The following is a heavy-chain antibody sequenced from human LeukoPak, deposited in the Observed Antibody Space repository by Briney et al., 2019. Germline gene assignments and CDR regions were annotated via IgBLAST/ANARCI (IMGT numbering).Heavy chain of an antibody. CDR3: ARDSLGDYYDSSGLPDY. V-gene: IGHV1-46*01. D-gene: IGHD3-22*01. J-gene: IGHJ4*02. CDR1: GYTFTSYY. CDR2: INPSGGST. Sequence: ASVKVSCKASGYTFTSYYMHWVRQAPGQGLEWMGIINPSGGSTSYAQKFQGRVTMTRDTSTSTVYMELSSLRSEDTAVYYCARDSLGDYYDSSGLPDYWGQGTLVTDSS.